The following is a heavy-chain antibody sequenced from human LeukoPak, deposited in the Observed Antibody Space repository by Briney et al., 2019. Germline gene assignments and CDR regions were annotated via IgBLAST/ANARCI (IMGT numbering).Heavy chain of an antibody. D-gene: IGHD3-10*01. Sequence: SETLSLTCAVYGRSFSGYYWSWIRQPPGKGLEWIGEINHSGTTKYNPSLKSLVTMSVDTSKNQFSLKLSSVTAADTAVYYCARGDDYHGSGSTHYYYYYMDVWGKGTTVIVSS. CDR2: INHSGTT. CDR3: ARGDDYHGSGSTHYYYYYMDV. V-gene: IGHV4-34*01. J-gene: IGHJ6*03. CDR1: GRSFSGYY.